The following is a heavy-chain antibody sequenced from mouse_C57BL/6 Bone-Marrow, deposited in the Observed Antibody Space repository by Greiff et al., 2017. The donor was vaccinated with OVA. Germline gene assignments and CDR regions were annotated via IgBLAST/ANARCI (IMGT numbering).Heavy chain of an antibody. V-gene: IGHV5-17*01. J-gene: IGHJ3*01. D-gene: IGHD2-1*01. CDR2: ISSGSSTI. CDR1: GFTFSDYG. CDR3: ARGYGNYAWFAY. Sequence: EVMLVASGGGLVKPGGSLKLSCAASGFTFSDYGMHWVRQAPEKGLEWVAYISSGSSTIYYADTVKGRFTISRDNAKNTLFLQMTSLRSEDTAMYYGARGYGNYAWFAYWGQGTLVTVSA.